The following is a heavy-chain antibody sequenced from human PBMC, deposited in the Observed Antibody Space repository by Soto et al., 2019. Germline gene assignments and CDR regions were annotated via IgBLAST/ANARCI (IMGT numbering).Heavy chain of an antibody. CDR3: ATADPRYCSGGSCYFYYYYYYMDV. J-gene: IGHJ6*03. Sequence: GASVKVSCKVSGYTLTELSMHWVRQAPGKGLEWMGGFDPEDGETIYAQKFQGRVTMTGDTSTDTAYMELSSLRSEDTAVYYCATADPRYCSGGSCYFYYYYYYMDVWDKGTTVTVSS. CDR2: FDPEDGET. D-gene: IGHD2-15*01. CDR1: GYTLTELS. V-gene: IGHV1-24*01.